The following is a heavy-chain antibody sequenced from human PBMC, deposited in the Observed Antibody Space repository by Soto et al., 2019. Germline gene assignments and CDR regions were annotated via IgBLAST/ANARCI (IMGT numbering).Heavy chain of an antibody. V-gene: IGHV1-18*01. CDR2: ISAYNGNT. Sequence: GASVKVSCKASGYTFTSYGISWVRQAPGQGLEWMGWISAYNGNTNYAQKLQGRVTMTTDTSTSTAYMELRSLRSDDTAVYYCARDIYCCGGSCPHWFDPWGQGTLVTVSS. D-gene: IGHD2-15*01. CDR1: GYTFTSYG. J-gene: IGHJ5*02. CDR3: ARDIYCCGGSCPHWFDP.